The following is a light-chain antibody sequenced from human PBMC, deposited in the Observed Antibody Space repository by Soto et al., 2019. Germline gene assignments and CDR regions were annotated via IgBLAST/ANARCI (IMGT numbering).Light chain of an antibody. J-gene: IGKJ1*01. V-gene: IGKV2-28*01. CDR1: ERLLHSSGYNY. CDR2: LGS. CDR3: LQALQTPRT. Sequence: IVMTHAPLARHVTPVGAASSSCLSSERLLHSSGYNYLDWYLQKPGQSPQLLIYLGSNRASGVPDRFSGSGSGTDFTLNISRLEAEDVGVYYCLQALQTPRTCGQGTKGDLK.